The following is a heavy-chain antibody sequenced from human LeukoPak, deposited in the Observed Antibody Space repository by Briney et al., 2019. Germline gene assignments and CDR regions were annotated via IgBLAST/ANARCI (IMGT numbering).Heavy chain of an antibody. J-gene: IGHJ4*02. D-gene: IGHD3-16*01. CDR2: INHSGST. V-gene: IGHV4-34*01. Sequence: SETLSLTCAVYGGSFSGYYWSWIRQPPGKGLEWIGEINHSGSTNYNPSLKSRVTISVDTSKNQFSLKLSSVTAADTAVYYCARGPKGLPVSRGRFDYWGQGTLVTVSS. CDR3: ARGPKGLPVSRGRFDY. CDR1: GGSFSGYY.